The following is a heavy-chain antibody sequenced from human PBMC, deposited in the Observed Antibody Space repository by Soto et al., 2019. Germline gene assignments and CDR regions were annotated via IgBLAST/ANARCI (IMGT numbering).Heavy chain of an antibody. D-gene: IGHD3-3*01. J-gene: IGHJ6*02. CDR2: IYYSGST. CDR1: GGSISSGGYY. Sequence: SETLSLTCTVSGGSISSGGYYWSWIRQHPGKGLEWIGYIYYSGSTYYNPSLKSRVTISVDTSKNQFSLKLSSVTAADTAVYYCARDSLDFWRDTYYDYGMDVWGQGTTVTVSS. V-gene: IGHV4-31*03. CDR3: ARDSLDFWRDTYYDYGMDV.